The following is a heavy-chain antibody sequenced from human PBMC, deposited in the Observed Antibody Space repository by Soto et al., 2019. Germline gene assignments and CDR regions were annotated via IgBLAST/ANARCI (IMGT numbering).Heavy chain of an antibody. Sequence: QVQLQESGPGLVKPSQTLSLTCTVSGGFLSSGGYYWTWIRQHPGKGLEWIGYIFHSGNTYYNPSLKSRLNISVDTSKNQFSLKLRSLTAADTAVYYCARALSSGPYVNYWGQGTLVTVSS. J-gene: IGHJ4*02. CDR1: GGFLSSGGYY. D-gene: IGHD3-22*01. CDR3: ARALSSGPYVNY. CDR2: IFHSGNT. V-gene: IGHV4-31*03.